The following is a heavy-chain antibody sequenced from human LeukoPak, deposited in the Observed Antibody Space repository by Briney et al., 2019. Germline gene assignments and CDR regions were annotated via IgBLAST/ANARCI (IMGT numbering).Heavy chain of an antibody. CDR1: GFTFSSYT. V-gene: IGHV3-21*01. D-gene: IGHD2-2*01. CDR3: AREWGPAAMAHTLN. J-gene: IGHJ4*02. Sequence: PGGSLRLSCVVSGFTFSSYTMNWVRQAPGRGLEWVSSISSSGSYMFYADSVKGRFTISRDNAKNSLYLQMNCLRAEDTAVYYCAREWGPAAMAHTLNWGQGTLVTVSS. CDR2: ISSSGSYM.